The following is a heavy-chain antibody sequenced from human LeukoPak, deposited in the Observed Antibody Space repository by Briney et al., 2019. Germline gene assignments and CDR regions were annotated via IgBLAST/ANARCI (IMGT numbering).Heavy chain of an antibody. CDR1: GFTFNNYN. V-gene: IGHV3-21*01. J-gene: IGHJ6*03. CDR2: ITSSGTYI. CDR3: ARDAYSGSCYYYYYMDV. D-gene: IGHD1-26*01. Sequence: PGGSLRLSCAASGFTFNNYNMNWVRQAPGKALEWVSSITSSGTYIFYADSVKGRFTISRDNAKNSLYLQMNSLGPEDTAVYFCARDAYSGSCYYYYYMDVWGKGTTVTVSS.